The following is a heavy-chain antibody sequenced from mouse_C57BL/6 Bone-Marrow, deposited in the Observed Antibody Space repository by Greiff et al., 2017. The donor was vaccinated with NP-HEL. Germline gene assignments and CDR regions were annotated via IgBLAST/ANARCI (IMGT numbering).Heavy chain of an antibody. CDR1: GYTFTSYW. CDR2: IYPGSGST. Sequence: VQLQQPGAELVKPGASVKMSCKASGYTFTSYWITWVKQRPGQGLEWIGDIYPGSGSTNYNEKFKSKATLTVETSSSTAYMRLSSLTSEDSAVYYCARDYGSSPAWFAYWGQGTLVTVSA. CDR3: ARDYGSSPAWFAY. J-gene: IGHJ3*01. D-gene: IGHD1-1*01. V-gene: IGHV1-55*01.